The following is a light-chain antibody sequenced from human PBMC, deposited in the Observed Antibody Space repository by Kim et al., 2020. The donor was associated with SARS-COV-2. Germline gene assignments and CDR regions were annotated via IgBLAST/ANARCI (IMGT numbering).Light chain of an antibody. J-gene: IGKJ1*01. CDR3: QQYNSPWT. Sequence: DIQMTQSPSTLSASVGDRVTITCRASQSISSSLAWYQQKPGKAPKLLIYKASSLESGVPSRFSGSGSGTEFTLTIRSLQPDDFATYYCQQYNSPWTFGQGTKVDIK. V-gene: IGKV1-5*03. CDR1: QSISSS. CDR2: KAS.